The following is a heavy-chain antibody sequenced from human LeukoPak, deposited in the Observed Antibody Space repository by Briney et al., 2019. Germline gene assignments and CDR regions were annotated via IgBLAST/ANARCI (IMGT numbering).Heavy chain of an antibody. D-gene: IGHD5-24*01. J-gene: IGHJ4*02. Sequence: GGSLRLSCAASGFTVSSNYMGWVRQAPGKGLEWVSVIYSGGSTYYADSVKGRFTISRDNSKNTLYLQMNSLRAEDTAVYYCARDLEMATTLGGQGTLVTVSS. CDR2: IYSGGST. CDR3: ARDLEMATTL. V-gene: IGHV3-66*02. CDR1: GFTVSSNY.